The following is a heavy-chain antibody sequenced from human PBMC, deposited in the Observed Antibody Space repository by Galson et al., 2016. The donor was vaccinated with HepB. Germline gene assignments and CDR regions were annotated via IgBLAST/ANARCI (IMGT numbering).Heavy chain of an antibody. J-gene: IGHJ6*02. D-gene: IGHD3-10*01. CDR1: GFIFSNYG. CDR3: AKDRDHGSETPWGMDV. V-gene: IGHV3-30*18. CDR2: ISYDGNNK. Sequence: SLRLSCAASGFIFSNYGMHWVRQAPGKGLEWVALISYDGNNKYYADSMKGRFIISRDNSKNTLDLQMNSLRVEDTAVYYCAKDRDHGSETPWGMDVWGQGTTVTVPS.